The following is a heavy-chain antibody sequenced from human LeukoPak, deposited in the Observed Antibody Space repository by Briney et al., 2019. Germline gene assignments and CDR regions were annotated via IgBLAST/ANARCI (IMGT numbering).Heavy chain of an antibody. CDR3: ARAMSVPYHFDY. Sequence: GRSLRLSCAASGFTFSSYGMHWVRQAPGKGLEWVSTISGSGGNTYYADSVKGRFTISRDNSKNTLYLQMNSLRAEDTAVYYCARAMSVPYHFDYWGQGTLVTVSS. CDR1: GFTFSSYG. D-gene: IGHD6-6*01. CDR2: ISGSGGNT. V-gene: IGHV3-23*01. J-gene: IGHJ4*02.